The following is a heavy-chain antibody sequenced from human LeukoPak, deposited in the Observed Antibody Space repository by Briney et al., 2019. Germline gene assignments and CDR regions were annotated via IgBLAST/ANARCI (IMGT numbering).Heavy chain of an antibody. Sequence: ASVKVSCKTSGYSFTNYAIHWVRQAPGQGLEWMGWINTNTGNPSYALDFTGRLVLSLDTSVSTANLHLGSLKAGDTAVYYCARIGYNTLDYWGQGTLVTVSS. V-gene: IGHV7-4-1*01. CDR1: GYSFTNYA. D-gene: IGHD3-3*01. J-gene: IGHJ4*02. CDR2: INTNTGNP. CDR3: ARIGYNTLDY.